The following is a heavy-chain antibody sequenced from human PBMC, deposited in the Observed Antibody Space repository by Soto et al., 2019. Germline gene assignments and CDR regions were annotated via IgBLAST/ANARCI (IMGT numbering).Heavy chain of an antibody. J-gene: IGHJ4*02. D-gene: IGHD6-13*01. Sequence: QVQLQESGPGLVKPSQTLSLTCTVSGGSISSGGYYWSWIRQHPGKGLEWIGYIYYSGSTYYNPALTSRVTISVDTSKNQFSLKLSSVTAADTAVYYCARAASSSWDVDYWGQGTLVTVSS. V-gene: IGHV4-31*03. CDR3: ARAASSSWDVDY. CDR1: GGSISSGGYY. CDR2: IYYSGST.